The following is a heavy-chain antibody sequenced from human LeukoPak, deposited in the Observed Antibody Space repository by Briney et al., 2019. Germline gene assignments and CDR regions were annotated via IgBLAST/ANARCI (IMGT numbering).Heavy chain of an antibody. J-gene: IGHJ4*02. Sequence: GGSLRLSCAASGFTFDDYGMSWVRQAPGKGLEWVSSISSSGGGTYYADSVKGRFTISRDNSKNTLSLQMNSLKAEDTAVYYCAKIDSGSYTDYWGQGTLVTVSS. CDR1: GFTFDDYG. V-gene: IGHV3-23*01. CDR3: AKIDSGSYTDY. CDR2: ISSSGGGT. D-gene: IGHD1-26*01.